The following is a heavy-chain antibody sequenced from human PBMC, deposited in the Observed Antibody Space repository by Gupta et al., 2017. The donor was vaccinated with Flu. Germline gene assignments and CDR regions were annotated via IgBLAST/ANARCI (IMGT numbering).Heavy chain of an antibody. CDR3: AVQHCSSTSCYTGPNYWYFDL. V-gene: IGHV5-51*01. D-gene: IGHD2-2*02. CDR2: IYPCDSDT. J-gene: IGHJ2*01. Sequence: VRQMPGKGLEWMGIIYPCDSDTRYRPSFQGQVTISADKSISTAYLQWSSLKASDTAMYYCAVQHCSSTSCYTGPNYWYFDLWGRGTLVTVSS.